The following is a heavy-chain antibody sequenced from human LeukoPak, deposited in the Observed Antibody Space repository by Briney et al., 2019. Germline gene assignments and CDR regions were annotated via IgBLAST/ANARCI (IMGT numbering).Heavy chain of an antibody. CDR3: AREEERAAYFDY. D-gene: IGHD2-15*01. J-gene: IGHJ4*02. CDR1: GGSFSGYY. V-gene: IGHV4-34*01. CDR2: TNHSGST. Sequence: PSETLSLTCAVYGGSFSGYYWSWIRQPPGKGLEWIGETNHSGSTNYNPSLKSRVTISVDTSKNQFSLKLSSVTAADTAVYYCAREEERAAYFDYWGQGTLVTVSS.